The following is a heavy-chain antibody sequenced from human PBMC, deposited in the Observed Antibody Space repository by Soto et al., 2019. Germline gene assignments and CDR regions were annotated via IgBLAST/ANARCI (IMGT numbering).Heavy chain of an antibody. Sequence: QVQLVQSGAEVKKPGSSVKVSCKASGGTFSSYAISWVRQAPGQGLEWMGGIIPIFGTANYAQKFQGRVTITADKSTSTAYRELSSLRSEDTAVYYCAPSAYCGGDCYSYFDYWGQGTLVTVSS. CDR1: GGTFSSYA. V-gene: IGHV1-69*06. CDR3: APSAYCGGDCYSYFDY. D-gene: IGHD2-21*02. CDR2: IIPIFGTA. J-gene: IGHJ4*02.